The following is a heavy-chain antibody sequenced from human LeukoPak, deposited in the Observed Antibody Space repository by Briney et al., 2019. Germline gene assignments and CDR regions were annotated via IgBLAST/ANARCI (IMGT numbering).Heavy chain of an antibody. CDR1: GFTVSNNY. J-gene: IGHJ4*02. CDR2: ISGSGGST. V-gene: IGHV3-23*01. D-gene: IGHD7-27*01. Sequence: GGSLRLSCAASGFTVSNNYMSWVRQAPGKGLEWVSAISGSGGSTYYADSVKGRFTISRDNSKNTLYLQMNSLRAEDTAVYYCAKDRSGPDQLGIFYFDYWGQGTLVTVSS. CDR3: AKDRSGPDQLGIFYFDY.